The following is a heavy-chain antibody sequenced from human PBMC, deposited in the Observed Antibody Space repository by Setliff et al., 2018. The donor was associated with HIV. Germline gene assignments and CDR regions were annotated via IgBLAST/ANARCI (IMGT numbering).Heavy chain of an antibody. CDR1: GDSITSNSYY. CDR3: ARTRGYTYGYIDY. D-gene: IGHD5-18*01. Sequence: SETLSLTCTVSGDSITSNSYYWGWIRQSTGKGLEWIGTMHHSGSTYYNPSLKSRVAIFIDTSKNQFSLKLSSVTAADTAIYYCARTRGYTYGYIDYWGQGTLVTVSS. J-gene: IGHJ4*02. V-gene: IGHV4-39*01. CDR2: MHHSGST.